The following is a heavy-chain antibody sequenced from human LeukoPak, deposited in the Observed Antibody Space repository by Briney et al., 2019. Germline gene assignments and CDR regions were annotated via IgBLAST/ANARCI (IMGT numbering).Heavy chain of an antibody. V-gene: IGHV3-11*04. CDR2: ISISGTTI. J-gene: IGHJ4*02. Sequence: GGSLRLSCTSSGFTFNDYFMSWIRQAPGKGLEWVSYISISGTTIYYADSVKGRFTISRDNAKNSLYLQMNSLRAEDTAVYYCARDRFTTAAFSYWGQGTLVTVSS. D-gene: IGHD2-2*01. CDR1: GFTFNDYF. CDR3: ARDRFTTAAFSY.